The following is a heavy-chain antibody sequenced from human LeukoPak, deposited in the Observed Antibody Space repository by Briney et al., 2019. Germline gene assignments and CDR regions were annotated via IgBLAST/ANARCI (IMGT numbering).Heavy chain of an antibody. CDR2: ISGSGGST. CDR1: GITVSNNY. V-gene: IGHV3-23*01. Sequence: GGSLRLSCAASGITVSNNYMSWVRQAPGKGLEWVSAISGSGGSTYYADSVKGRFTISRDNSKNTLYLQMNSLRAEDTAVYYCAKDLRYSYGYVYYYYYGMDVWGQGTTVTVSS. J-gene: IGHJ6*02. CDR3: AKDLRYSYGYVYYYYYGMDV. D-gene: IGHD5-18*01.